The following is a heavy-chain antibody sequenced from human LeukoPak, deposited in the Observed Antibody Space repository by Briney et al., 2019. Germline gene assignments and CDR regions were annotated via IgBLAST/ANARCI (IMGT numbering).Heavy chain of an antibody. Sequence: GGSLRLSCAASGFTFSNAWMSWVRQAPGKGLEWVARIKSKTDGGTTDYAAPVKGRFTISRDDSKNTLYLQMNSLKTEDTAVYYCTTGGYYDFWSGYPKSYYFDYWGQGTLVTVSS. V-gene: IGHV3-15*01. CDR3: TTGGYYDFWSGYPKSYYFDY. CDR1: GFTFSNAW. D-gene: IGHD3-3*01. J-gene: IGHJ4*02. CDR2: IKSKTDGGTT.